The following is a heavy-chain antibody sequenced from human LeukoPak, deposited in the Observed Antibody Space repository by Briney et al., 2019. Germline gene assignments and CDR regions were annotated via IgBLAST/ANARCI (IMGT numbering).Heavy chain of an antibody. J-gene: IGHJ4*02. Sequence: SETLSLTCTVSGGSIISYYWSWIRQPPGKGLEWIGSIHLRGTTSYNPSLKSRVTISVDTASNQFSLKLYSVTAADTAVYYCAREYGGTYGSFEYWGQGSLVTVSS. CDR2: IHLRGTT. V-gene: IGHV4-38-2*02. CDR3: AREYGGTYGSFEY. CDR1: GGSIISYY. D-gene: IGHD1-26*01.